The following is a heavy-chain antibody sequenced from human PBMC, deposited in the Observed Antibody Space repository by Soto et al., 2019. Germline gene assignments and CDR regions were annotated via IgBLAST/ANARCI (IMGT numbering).Heavy chain of an antibody. CDR1: GGSITSSSYY. D-gene: IGHD1-26*01. CDR3: ATQEVGGTYVYTFDP. CDR2: IYYSGST. J-gene: IGHJ5*02. Sequence: QLHLRESGPGLVKPSETLSLTCTVSGGSITSSSYYWGWIRQPPGKGLEWIGSIYYSGSTYYNASLKIRVTISVDTSKNQFSLKLSSVTAADTAVYYCATQEVGGTYVYTFDPWGQGTLVTVSS. V-gene: IGHV4-39*01.